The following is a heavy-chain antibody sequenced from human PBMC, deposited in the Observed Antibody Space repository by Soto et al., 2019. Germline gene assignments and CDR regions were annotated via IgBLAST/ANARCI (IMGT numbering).Heavy chain of an antibody. CDR3: ARVWDSSGPNFDY. CDR1: GDSISSGGYY. Sequence: SETLSLTCTVSGDSISSGGYYWSWIRQHPGKGLEWIGYIYYSGSTYYNSSLKSRVTISVDTSKNQFSLKLSSVTAADTAVYYCARVWDSSGPNFDYWGQGTLVTVSS. D-gene: IGHD3-22*01. V-gene: IGHV4-31*03. CDR2: IYYSGST. J-gene: IGHJ4*02.